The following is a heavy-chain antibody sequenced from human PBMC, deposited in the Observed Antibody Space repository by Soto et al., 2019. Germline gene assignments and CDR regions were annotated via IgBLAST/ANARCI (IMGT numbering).Heavy chain of an antibody. D-gene: IGHD6-6*01. CDR1: GGSISSGGYY. CDR3: ARGSSIAGLYYGMDV. Sequence: QVQLQESGPGLVKPSQTLSLTCTFSGGSISSGGYYWTWIRQPPGKGLEWIGYNYYSGITYYNPSLKSRVTISLDTSKNQFSLKLSSVTAADTAVYYCARGSSIAGLYYGMDVWGQGTTVTVSS. J-gene: IGHJ6*02. CDR2: NYYSGIT. V-gene: IGHV4-31*03.